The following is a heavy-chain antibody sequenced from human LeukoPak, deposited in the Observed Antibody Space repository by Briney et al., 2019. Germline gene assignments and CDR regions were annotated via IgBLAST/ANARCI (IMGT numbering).Heavy chain of an antibody. CDR2: ISGSGGST. CDR3: AKDIYYYDSSGPFDY. D-gene: IGHD3-22*01. Sequence: SGGSLRLSCAASGFTFSSYAMSWVRQAPGKGLEWVSAISGSGGSTYYADSVKGRFTISRDNSKNTLYLQMNSLRAEDTAVYYCAKDIYYYDSSGPFDYWGQGTLVTVSS. CDR1: GFTFSSYA. J-gene: IGHJ4*02. V-gene: IGHV3-23*01.